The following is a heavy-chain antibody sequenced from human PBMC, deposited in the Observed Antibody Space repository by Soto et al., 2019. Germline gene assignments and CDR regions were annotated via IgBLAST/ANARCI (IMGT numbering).Heavy chain of an antibody. D-gene: IGHD6-19*01. Sequence: PGGSLRLSCAASGFTFSDHYMDWVRQAPGKGLEWVARSRNKANSYTTEYAAPVKGRVTISRDDSKNSLYLQMNSLKTEDMAVYYCARGIAVAPGAFDIWGQGTMVTVSS. CDR2: SRNKANSYTT. CDR3: ARGIAVAPGAFDI. CDR1: GFTFSDHY. V-gene: IGHV3-72*01. J-gene: IGHJ3*02.